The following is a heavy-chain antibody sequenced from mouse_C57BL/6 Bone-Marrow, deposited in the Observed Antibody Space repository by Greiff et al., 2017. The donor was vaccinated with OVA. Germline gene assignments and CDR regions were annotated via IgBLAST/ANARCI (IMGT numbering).Heavy chain of an antibody. CDR2: INPNNGGT. J-gene: IGHJ2*01. Sequence: EVQLQQSGPELVKPGASVKISCKASGYTFTDYYMNWVKQSHGKSLEWIGDINPNNGGTSYNQKFKGKATLTVDKSSSTAYMELRSLTSEDSAVYYCARDIGYYGPYYFDYWGQGTTLTVSP. V-gene: IGHV1-26*01. CDR3: ARDIGYYGPYYFDY. D-gene: IGHD1-1*01. CDR1: GYTFTDYY.